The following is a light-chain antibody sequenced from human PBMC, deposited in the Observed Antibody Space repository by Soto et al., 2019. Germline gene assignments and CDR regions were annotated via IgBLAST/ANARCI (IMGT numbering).Light chain of an antibody. J-gene: IGKJ2*01. CDR2: GAS. CDR1: QSGSNNY. CDR3: QQYGSSPYT. Sequence: EIVLTQSPGTLSLSPGERATLSCRASQSGSNNYLAWYQQKPGQSPRLLIYGASNRATGIPDRFRGTGSGTDFTLTISRLEPEDFAVYYCQQYGSSPYTFGLGTKLEIK. V-gene: IGKV3-20*01.